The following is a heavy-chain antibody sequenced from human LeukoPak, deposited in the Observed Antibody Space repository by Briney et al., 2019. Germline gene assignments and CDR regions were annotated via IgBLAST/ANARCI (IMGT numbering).Heavy chain of an antibody. Sequence: ASVKVSCKASGYIFTDYYIHWVRQAPGQGPEWMGWINPNSGGTNYAQTFQGRVTVTRDTSIGTAHMELSRLRSDDTAVYYCARVGRSVVIPAATGAYFDYWGQGTLVTVSS. D-gene: IGHD2-2*01. CDR2: INPNSGGT. V-gene: IGHV1-2*02. CDR1: GYIFTDYY. J-gene: IGHJ4*02. CDR3: ARVGRSVVIPAATGAYFDY.